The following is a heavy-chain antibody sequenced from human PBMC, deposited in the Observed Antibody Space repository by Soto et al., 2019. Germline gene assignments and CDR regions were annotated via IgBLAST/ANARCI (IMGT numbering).Heavy chain of an antibody. CDR2: ISAYNGNT. D-gene: IGHD2-2*01. CDR3: ASAGYCSSTSCYAPGGLVDY. V-gene: IGHV1-18*01. CDR1: GYTFTSYG. Sequence: ASVKVSCKASGYTFTSYGISWVRQAPGQGLEWMGWISAYNGNTNYAQKLQGRVTMTTDTSTSTAYMELRSLRSDDTAAYYCASAGYCSSTSCYAPGGLVDYWGQGTLVTVSS. J-gene: IGHJ4*02.